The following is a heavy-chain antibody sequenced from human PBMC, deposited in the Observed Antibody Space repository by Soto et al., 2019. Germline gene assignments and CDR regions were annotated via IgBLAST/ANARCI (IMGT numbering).Heavy chain of an antibody. CDR3: EPLPVSLSGPYGIHV. D-gene: IGHD2-15*01. J-gene: IGHJ6*02. Sequence: PSETLSLTCRVSGYSVSGSDYYWAWILQPPGRGLEWIGSMFYSGLTYYNPSLKSRVTLSVDTSKNHFSVRLNSVTAADTAVYYCEPLPVSLSGPYGIHVWGQGTTVTVSS. V-gene: IGHV4-39*01. CDR1: GYSVSGSDYY. CDR2: MFYSGLT.